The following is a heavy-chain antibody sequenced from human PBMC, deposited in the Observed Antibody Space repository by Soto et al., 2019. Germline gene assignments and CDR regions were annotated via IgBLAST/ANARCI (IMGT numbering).Heavy chain of an antibody. CDR3: ASRLVPRPRGYFDD. J-gene: IGHJ4*02. CDR1: GGSFSGYY. D-gene: IGHD3-9*01. V-gene: IGHV4-34*01. CDR2: SNHSGST. Sequence: QVQLQQWGAGLLKPSETLSLTCAVYGGSFSGYYWSWIRQPPGKGLEWIGESNHSGSTNYNPTLTSRVTISVDTSKNQFSLKLSSVTAADTAVYYCASRLVPRPRGYFDDWGQGTLVTVSS.